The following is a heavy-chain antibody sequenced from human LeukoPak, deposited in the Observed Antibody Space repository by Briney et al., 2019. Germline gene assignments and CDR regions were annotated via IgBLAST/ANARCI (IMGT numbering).Heavy chain of an antibody. D-gene: IGHD3-10*01. CDR2: IYYRTTT. J-gene: IGHJ4*02. CDR1: GGSVSSGSYC. CDR3: TRIYYYGSGSYYTLIDY. Sequence: PSETLSLTCTVSGGSVSSGSYCWSWIRHPPGKGREWLGYIYYRTTTNHNPSLNSRVYISVDTSKHQCSLKLTSVTAADTAVYYCTRIYYYGSGSYYTLIDYWGQGTLVTVSS. V-gene: IGHV4-61*01.